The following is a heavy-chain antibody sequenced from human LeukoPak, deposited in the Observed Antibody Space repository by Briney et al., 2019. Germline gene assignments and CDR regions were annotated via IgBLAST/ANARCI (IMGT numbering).Heavy chain of an antibody. Sequence: GGSLRLSCAASGFTFSSYAMSWVRQAPGKGLEWVSAISGSGGSTYYADSVKGRITISRDNSKNTPYLQMNSLRAEDTAVYYCAKDGYYCSGGSCLPRYFDLWGRGTLVTVSS. V-gene: IGHV3-23*01. CDR3: AKDGYYCSGGSCLPRYFDL. J-gene: IGHJ2*01. CDR1: GFTFSSYA. D-gene: IGHD2-15*01. CDR2: ISGSGGST.